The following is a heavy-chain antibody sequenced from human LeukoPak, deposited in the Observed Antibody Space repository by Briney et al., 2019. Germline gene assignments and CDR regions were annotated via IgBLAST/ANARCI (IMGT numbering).Heavy chain of an antibody. Sequence: GGPLRLSCAASGFTFSNYAMSWVRQAPGKGLEWVSGLSDSGGSTYYADSAKGRFTISRDNSKNTLYLQMNSLRAEDTAVYYCAKGRYAAVYYFDYWGQGTLVTVSS. J-gene: IGHJ4*02. CDR1: GFTFSNYA. CDR2: LSDSGGST. V-gene: IGHV3-23*01. CDR3: AKGRYAAVYYFDY. D-gene: IGHD5-12*01.